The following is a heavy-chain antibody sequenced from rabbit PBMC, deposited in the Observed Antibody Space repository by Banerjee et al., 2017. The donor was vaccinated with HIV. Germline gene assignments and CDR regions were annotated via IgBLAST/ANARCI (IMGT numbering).Heavy chain of an antibody. Sequence: QQQLVESGGGLVQPEGSLTLTCTASGFSFSYSDYMCWVRQAPGKGLEWIACIYAYSSGTTYYATWAKGRFTISKTSSTTVTLQMTSLTAADTATYFCARDFDTDSSYYPLWGPGTLVTVS. D-gene: IGHD8-1*01. CDR3: ARDFDTDSSYYPL. CDR1: GFSFSYSDY. CDR2: IYAYSSGTT. J-gene: IGHJ4*01. V-gene: IGHV1S45*01.